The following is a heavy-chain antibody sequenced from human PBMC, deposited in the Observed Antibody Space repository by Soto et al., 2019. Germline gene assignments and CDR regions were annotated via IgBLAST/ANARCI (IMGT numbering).Heavy chain of an antibody. CDR1: GGSFSDYD. Sequence: QVQLQQWGAGLLKPSETLSLTCAVHGGSFSDYDWSWIRQSPGKGLEWIGEINHSGRSTLSPTLKNRVTISVDTSKNQFSLKLSSVTAADTGVYYCARVPRSFDHWGQGTLVTVSS. CDR3: ARVPRSFDH. V-gene: IGHV4-34*01. J-gene: IGHJ4*02. CDR2: INHSGRS.